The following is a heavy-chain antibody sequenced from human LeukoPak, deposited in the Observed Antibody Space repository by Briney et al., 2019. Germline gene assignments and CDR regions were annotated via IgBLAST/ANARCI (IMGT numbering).Heavy chain of an antibody. CDR1: GFTFSNAW. CDR3: TIFDY. V-gene: IGHV3-48*01. Sequence: GGSLRLSCAASGFTFSNAWMSWVRQAPGKGLEWVSYISSSGSTIYYADSVKGRFTISRDNAKNSVYLQMSSLRAEDTAVYRCTIFDYWGQGTLVTVSS. J-gene: IGHJ4*02. CDR2: ISSSGSTI.